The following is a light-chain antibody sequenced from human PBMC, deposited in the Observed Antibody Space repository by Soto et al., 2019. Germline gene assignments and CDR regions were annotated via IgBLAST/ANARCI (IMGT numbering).Light chain of an antibody. CDR3: QSFTSASFT. Sequence: DIQMTQSPSSLSASVGDRVTITCRASQGISNYLVWYQQRPGKVPKLLIYAASTLQSGVPSRFSGSGSGTDFTLTISSLQPEAVATYYCQSFTSASFTFGPGTKVDIK. V-gene: IGKV1-27*01. CDR2: AAS. CDR1: QGISNY. J-gene: IGKJ3*01.